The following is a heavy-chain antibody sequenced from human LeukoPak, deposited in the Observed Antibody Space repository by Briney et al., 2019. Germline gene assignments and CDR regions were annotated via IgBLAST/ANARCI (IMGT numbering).Heavy chain of an antibody. D-gene: IGHD6-13*01. CDR3: ARGQLSQRWSDP. V-gene: IGHV1-8*01. Sequence: ASVKVSCKASGYTFTSYDINWVRQATGQGLEWMGWMNPNSGNTGYAQKFQGRVTMTRNTSISTAYMELSSLRSEDTAVYYCARGQLSQRWSDPWGQGTLVTVSS. J-gene: IGHJ5*02. CDR1: GYTFTSYD. CDR2: MNPNSGNT.